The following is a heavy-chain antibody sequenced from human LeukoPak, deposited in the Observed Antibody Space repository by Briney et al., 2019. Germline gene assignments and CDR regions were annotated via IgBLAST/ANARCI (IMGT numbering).Heavy chain of an antibody. Sequence: GGSLRLSCGASGFTFSRYAMHWVRQAPGRGLEWVALIWYDGRNKYYADSVKGRFTISRDNSKNTLSLQLNSLRDEDTAVYYCARDGGSSGYHDALDIWGQGTMVTVSA. CDR3: ARDGGSSGYHDALDI. J-gene: IGHJ3*02. CDR2: IWYDGRNK. CDR1: GFTFSRYA. V-gene: IGHV3-33*01. D-gene: IGHD3-22*01.